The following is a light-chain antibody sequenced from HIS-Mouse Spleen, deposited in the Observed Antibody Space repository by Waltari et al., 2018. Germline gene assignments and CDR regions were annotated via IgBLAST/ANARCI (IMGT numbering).Light chain of an antibody. CDR3: QQLNSYPPT. V-gene: IGKV1-9*01. J-gene: IGKJ1*01. Sequence: DIQLTQSPSFLSASVGARVTITSRASQGISSYLAWHQQKPGKAPKLLIYAASTLQSGVPSRFSGSGSGTEFTLTISSLQPEDFATYYCQQLNSYPPTFGQGTKVEIK. CDR1: QGISSY. CDR2: AAS.